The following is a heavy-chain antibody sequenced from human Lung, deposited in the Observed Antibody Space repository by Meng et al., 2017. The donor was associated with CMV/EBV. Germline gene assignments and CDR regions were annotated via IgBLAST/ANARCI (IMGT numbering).Heavy chain of an antibody. D-gene: IGHD2-15*01. CDR2: VNPHSGDT. CDR3: ARARQEVVSSGIDL. V-gene: IGHV1-8*01. J-gene: IGHJ5*02. Sequence: ASVKVSCKASGYTFTNYDINWVRQATGQGLEWMGWVNPHSGDTGYAQRFQGRVTMTSDTSISTAYLELSSPRTEDTAIYYCARARQEVVSSGIDLWGQGTLVTVSS. CDR1: GYTFTNYD.